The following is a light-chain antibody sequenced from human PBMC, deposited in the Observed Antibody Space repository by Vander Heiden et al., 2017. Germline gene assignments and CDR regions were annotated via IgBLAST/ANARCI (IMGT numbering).Light chain of an antibody. Sequence: DVQMTQSPSTLSASVGARVIITCRASQSVRSWVAWYQQKPGKAPNLLIYKVSNLESGVPSRFSGSGSETEFTLTISSLQPDDFATYYCQHYDSYSWTFGQGTKVEIK. CDR2: KVS. CDR1: QSVRSW. CDR3: QHYDSYSWT. J-gene: IGKJ1*01. V-gene: IGKV1-5*03.